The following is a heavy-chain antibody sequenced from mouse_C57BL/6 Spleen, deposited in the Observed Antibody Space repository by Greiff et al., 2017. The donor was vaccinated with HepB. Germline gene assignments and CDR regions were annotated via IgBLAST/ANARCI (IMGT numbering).Heavy chain of an antibody. CDR2: ISSGSSTI. V-gene: IGHV5-17*01. CDR1: GFTFSDYG. D-gene: IGHD2-10*01. J-gene: IGHJ4*01. Sequence: EVHLVESGGGLVKPGGSLKLSCAASGFTFSDYGMHWVRQAPEKGLEWVAYISSGSSTIYYADTVKGRFTISRDNAKNTLFLQMTSLRSEDTAMYYCARPLLNAMDYWGQGTSVTVSS. CDR3: ARPLLNAMDY.